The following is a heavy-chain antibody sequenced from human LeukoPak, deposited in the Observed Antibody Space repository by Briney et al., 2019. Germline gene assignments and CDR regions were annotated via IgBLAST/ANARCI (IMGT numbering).Heavy chain of an antibody. J-gene: IGHJ6*02. Sequence: GASVTVSCKASGYTFTGYYMHWVRQAPGQGLEWMGRINPNSGGTNYAQKFQGRVTMTRDTSISTAYMELSRLRSDDTAVYYCARVSGGCSSTSCYAYYYYYGMDVWGQGTTVTVSS. D-gene: IGHD2-2*01. V-gene: IGHV1-2*06. CDR1: GYTFTGYY. CDR2: INPNSGGT. CDR3: ARVSGGCSSTSCYAYYYYYGMDV.